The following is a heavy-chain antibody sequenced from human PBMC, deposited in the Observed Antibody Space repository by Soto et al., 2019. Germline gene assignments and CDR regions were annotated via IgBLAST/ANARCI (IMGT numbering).Heavy chain of an antibody. CDR3: ARAGSITIFVVVSSFYYYYYMDV. CDR2: MNPNSGNT. CDR1: GYTFTSYD. V-gene: IGHV1-8*01. J-gene: IGHJ6*03. Sequence: ASVKVSCKASGYTFTSYDINWVRQATGQGLEWMGWMNPNSGNTGYAQKFQGRVTMTRNTSISTAYMELSSLRSEDTAVYYCARAGSITIFVVVSSFYYYYYMDVRGKRTTVTVSS. D-gene: IGHD3-3*01.